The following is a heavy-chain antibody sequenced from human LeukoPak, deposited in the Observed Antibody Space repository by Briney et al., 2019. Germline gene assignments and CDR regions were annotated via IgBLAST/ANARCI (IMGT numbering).Heavy chain of an antibody. J-gene: IGHJ3*01. D-gene: IGHD6-6*01. CDR3: ARVYSSSSGKNAFDF. CDR1: GFTFSSYA. V-gene: IGHV3-23*01. Sequence: GGSLRLSCAASGFTFSSYAMSWVRQAPGKGLEWVSAISGSGGSTYYADSVKGRFTISRDKSKNTLYLQMNSLRAEDTAVYYCARVYSSSSGKNAFDFWGQGTLVTVSS. CDR2: ISGSGGST.